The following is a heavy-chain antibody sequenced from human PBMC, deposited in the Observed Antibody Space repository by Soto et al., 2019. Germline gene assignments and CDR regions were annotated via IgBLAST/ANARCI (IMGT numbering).Heavy chain of an antibody. CDR2: ISGSSKTI. J-gene: IGHJ4*02. Sequence: GGSLRLSCAASGVAFSDSSMNWVRQAPGKGLEWVSYISGSSKTIYYADSVKGRFTISRDNAKNSVYLQMNSLRDEDTAVYYCARDKKWAFDYWGQGALVTVSS. V-gene: IGHV3-48*02. CDR3: ARDKKWAFDY. D-gene: IGHD1-26*01. CDR1: GVAFSDSS.